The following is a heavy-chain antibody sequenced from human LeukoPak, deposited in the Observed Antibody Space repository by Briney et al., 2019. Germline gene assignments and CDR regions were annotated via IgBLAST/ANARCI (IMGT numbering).Heavy chain of an antibody. Sequence: SQTLSLTCTVSGGSISSGSYYWSWIRQPAGKGLEWIGRIYTSGSTNYNPSLKSRVTISVDTSKNQFSLKLSSVTAADTAVYYWAREGYNWNPNFDYWGQGTLVTVSS. CDR1: GGSISSGSYY. D-gene: IGHD1-20*01. J-gene: IGHJ4*02. V-gene: IGHV4-61*02. CDR2: IYTSGST. CDR3: AREGYNWNPNFDY.